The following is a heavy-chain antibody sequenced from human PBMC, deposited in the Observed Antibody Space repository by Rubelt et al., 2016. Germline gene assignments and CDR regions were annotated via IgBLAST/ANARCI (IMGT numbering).Heavy chain of an antibody. J-gene: IGHJ4*02. Sequence: VQLVESGGGVVQPGRSLRLSCATSGFIVSNNYMSWVRQAPGKGLEWVSVIYAAGSTYYAASVKGRFTNTRDNSKNTLFLQMNSLRPEDTAVDYCAKDYVFWGQGTLVTVSS. CDR1: GFIVSNNY. V-gene: IGHV3-66*01. D-gene: IGHD3-10*02. CDR2: IYAAGST. CDR3: AKDYVF.